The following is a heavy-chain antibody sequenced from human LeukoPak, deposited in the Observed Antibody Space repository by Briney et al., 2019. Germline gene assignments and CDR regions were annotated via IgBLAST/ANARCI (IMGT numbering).Heavy chain of an antibody. D-gene: IGHD3-22*01. Sequence: SETLSLTCTVSGGSISSSSYYWGWIRQPPGKGLEWIGSIYYSGSTYYNPPLKSRVIISVDTSKNQFSLKLSSVTAADTAVYYCASNADSKENYYFDYWGQGTLVTVSS. J-gene: IGHJ4*02. CDR2: IYYSGST. CDR1: GGSISSSSYY. V-gene: IGHV4-39*01. CDR3: ASNADSKENYYFDY.